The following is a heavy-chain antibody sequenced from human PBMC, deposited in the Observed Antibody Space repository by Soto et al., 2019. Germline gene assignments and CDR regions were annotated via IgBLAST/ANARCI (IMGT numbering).Heavy chain of an antibody. CDR2: ISSSSSYI. V-gene: IGHV3-21*04. D-gene: IGHD6-13*01. J-gene: IGHJ4*02. CDR1: VFTFSSYS. CDR3: ARPRGEDSSSWTFDC. Sequence: PCWSLRLSCAASVFTFSSYSRNCVRQSPGNGLDWVSSISSSSSYIYYADSVKGLFTISRDNAKNSLYLQMNRLRAEDTAVYYCARPRGEDSSSWTFDCWGKGTRVTVSS.